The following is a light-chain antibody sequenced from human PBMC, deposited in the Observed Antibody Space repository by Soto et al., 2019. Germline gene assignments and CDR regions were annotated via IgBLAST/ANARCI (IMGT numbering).Light chain of an antibody. V-gene: IGKV1-5*01. CDR3: QQYNSYSWT. CDR2: DAS. CDR1: QSISSW. J-gene: IGKJ1*01. Sequence: DIQMTQSPSTLSASVGYRVTITCRASQSISSWLAWYQQKPGKAPKLLIYDASSLESGVPSRFSGSGSGTEFTLTISSLQPDDFATYYCQQYNSYSWTFGQGTKVDI.